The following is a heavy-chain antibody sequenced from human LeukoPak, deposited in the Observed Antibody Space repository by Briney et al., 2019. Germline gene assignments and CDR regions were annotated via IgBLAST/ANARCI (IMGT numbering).Heavy chain of an antibody. CDR3: ARDPRTDYYDGSGYSFDY. D-gene: IGHD3-22*01. CDR2: IYSGGST. Sequence: GGSLRLSCAASGFTVSSNYMNWVRQAPGKGLEWVSVIYSGGSTYYADSVKGRFTISRDNSKNTLYLQMNSLRAEDTAVYYCARDPRTDYYDGSGYSFDYWGQGTLVTVSS. V-gene: IGHV3-53*01. CDR1: GFTVSSNY. J-gene: IGHJ4*02.